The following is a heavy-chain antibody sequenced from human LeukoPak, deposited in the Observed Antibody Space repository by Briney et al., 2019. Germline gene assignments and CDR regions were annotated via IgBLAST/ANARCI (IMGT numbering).Heavy chain of an antibody. CDR2: IDPGDSQT. CDR1: AYSFTSYW. Sequence: GESLKISCKGSAYSFTSYWISWVRQMPGKGLEWMGRIDPGDSQTNYSPSFQGHVTISADKSISTAYLQWSSLKASDTAMYYCARHSSVLNSFDPWGQGTLVTVSS. V-gene: IGHV5-10-1*01. D-gene: IGHD3-22*01. J-gene: IGHJ5*02. CDR3: ARHSSVLNSFDP.